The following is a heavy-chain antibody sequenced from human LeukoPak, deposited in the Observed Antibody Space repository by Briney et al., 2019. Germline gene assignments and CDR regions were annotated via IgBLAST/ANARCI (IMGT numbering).Heavy chain of an antibody. CDR2: ISYDGSNK. D-gene: IGHD4-17*01. CDR1: GFTFSDYA. Sequence: GGSLRLSCAASGFTFSDYALGWVRQAPGKGLEWVAVISYDGSNKYYADSVKGRFTISRDNSKNTLYLQMNSLRAEDTAVYYCAKDLGIRFDYYYYGMDVWGQGTTVTVSS. V-gene: IGHV3-30*18. CDR3: AKDLGIRFDYYYYGMDV. J-gene: IGHJ6*02.